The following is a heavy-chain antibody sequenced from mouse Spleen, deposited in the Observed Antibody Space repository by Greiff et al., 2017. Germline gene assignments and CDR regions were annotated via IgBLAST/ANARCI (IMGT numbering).Heavy chain of an antibody. V-gene: IGHV5-9-3*01. Sequence: EVQGVESGGGLVKLGGSLKLSCAASGFTFSSYAMSWVRQTPEKRLEWVATISSGGGNTYYPDSVKGRFTISRDNAKNTLYLQMSSLKSEDTAMYYCARQGSTGYAMDYWGQGTSVTVSS. J-gene: IGHJ4*01. CDR1: GFTFSSYA. CDR2: ISSGGGNT. CDR3: ARQGSTGYAMDY. D-gene: IGHD1-1*01.